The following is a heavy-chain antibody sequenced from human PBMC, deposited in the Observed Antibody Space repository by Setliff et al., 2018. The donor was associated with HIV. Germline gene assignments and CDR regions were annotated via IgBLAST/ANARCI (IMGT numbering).Heavy chain of an antibody. D-gene: IGHD2-21*02. CDR1: GASISSYY. CDR3: ARDVGVTYYYYTDV. J-gene: IGHJ6*03. V-gene: IGHV4-4*07. CDR2: IYPSGST. Sequence: SETLSLTCTVSGASISSYYWSWIRQPAGKGLEWIGRIYPSGSTNYNPSLKSRVTMSVDTSKNQFSLNLSSVTAADTAVYYCARDVGVTYYYYTDVWGKGTTVTVSS.